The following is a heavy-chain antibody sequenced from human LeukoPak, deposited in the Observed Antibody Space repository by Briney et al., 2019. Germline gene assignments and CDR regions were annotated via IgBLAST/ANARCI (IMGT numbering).Heavy chain of an antibody. CDR1: GGSISSSNYY. Sequence: SETLSLTCTVSGGSISSSNYYWGWIRLPPWKGLEWIGSIYYSGSTYYNPSLKSRVTISVDTSKNQFSLKLSSVTAADTAVYYCARVQAYGGKGYFDYWGQGTLVTVSS. J-gene: IGHJ4*02. V-gene: IGHV4-39*01. CDR2: IYYSGST. D-gene: IGHD4-23*01. CDR3: ARVQAYGGKGYFDY.